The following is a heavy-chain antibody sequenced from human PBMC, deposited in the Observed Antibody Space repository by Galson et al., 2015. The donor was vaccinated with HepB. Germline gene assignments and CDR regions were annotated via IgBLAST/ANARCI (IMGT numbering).Heavy chain of an antibody. V-gene: IGHV3-43*01. CDR1: GFNIDDFT. D-gene: IGHD3-9*01. CDR2: ISWDGART. CDR3: AKDVNPRLRYFDRIETSSYYGVDV. Sequence: SLRLSCAASGFNIDDFTMHWVRQAPGKGLEWVSLISWDGARTYCADSMKGRFTISRDNNKNSLFLHMSSLRTGDTALYYCAKDVNPRLRYFDRIETSSYYGVDVWGHGTTVTVSS. J-gene: IGHJ6*02.